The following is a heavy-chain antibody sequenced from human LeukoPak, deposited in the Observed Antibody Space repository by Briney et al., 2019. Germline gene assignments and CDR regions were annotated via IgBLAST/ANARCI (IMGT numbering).Heavy chain of an antibody. D-gene: IGHD3-3*01. V-gene: IGHV3-74*01. Sequence: GGSLRLSCAASGFTFSSYWMHWVRQAPGKGLVWVSRINSDGSSTSYADSVKGRFTISRDNAKSTLYLQMNSLRAEDTAVSYCARVIRDFWSGDVHFDYWVRGTMVTVSS. CDR1: GFTFSSYW. CDR2: INSDGSST. CDR3: ARVIRDFWSGDVHFDY. J-gene: IGHJ4*02.